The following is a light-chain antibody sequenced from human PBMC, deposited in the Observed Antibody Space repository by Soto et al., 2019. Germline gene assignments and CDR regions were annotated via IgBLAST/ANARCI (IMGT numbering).Light chain of an antibody. CDR2: DVF. CDR3: PSWTRTSTYV. CDR1: SSDVGGFNY. V-gene: IGLV2-14*03. Sequence: QSALTQDASVSGSPGQSITISCTGTSSDVGGFNYVSWYQQHPGKAPKLMIYDVFTRPSGVSNRFSGSKSGNTASLTISALQAEDEADYYCPSWTRTSTYVFGSGTKVTVL. J-gene: IGLJ1*01.